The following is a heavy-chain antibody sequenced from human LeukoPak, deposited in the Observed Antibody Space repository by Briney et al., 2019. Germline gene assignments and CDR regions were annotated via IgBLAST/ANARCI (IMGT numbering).Heavy chain of an antibody. Sequence: GASAKVSCKASGYTFTSYGISWVRQAPGQGLEWMGWISAYNGNTNYAQKLQGRVTMTTDTSTSTAYMELRSLRSDDTAVYYCARDHRYSYGYSYYFDYWGQGTLVTVSS. D-gene: IGHD5-18*01. CDR3: ARDHRYSYGYSYYFDY. J-gene: IGHJ4*02. CDR2: ISAYNGNT. V-gene: IGHV1-18*01. CDR1: GYTFTSYG.